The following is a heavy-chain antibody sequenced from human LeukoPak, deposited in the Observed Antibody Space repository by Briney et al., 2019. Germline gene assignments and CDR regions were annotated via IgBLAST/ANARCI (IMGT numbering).Heavy chain of an antibody. D-gene: IGHD3-22*01. CDR3: ARGGYYDSSGYDIDH. Sequence: SETLSLTCTVSGGSLSSYYWSWIRQPPGKGLEWIGYIYYSGSTNYNPSLKSRVTISVDTSKNQFSLKLSSVTAADTAVYYCARGGYYDSSGYDIDHWGQGTLVTVSS. CDR2: IYYSGST. J-gene: IGHJ4*02. V-gene: IGHV4-59*01. CDR1: GGSLSSYY.